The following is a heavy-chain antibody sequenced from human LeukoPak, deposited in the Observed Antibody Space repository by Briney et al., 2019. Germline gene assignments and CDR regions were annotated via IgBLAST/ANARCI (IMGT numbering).Heavy chain of an antibody. D-gene: IGHD3-3*01. CDR1: GFTFSGSA. Sequence: GGALRVSCAASGFTFSGSAMHGLHQASGQGLKGVGRIRSNANSYAPAYAASVKGRFTISSDDSKNTAYLQINSLRAEDTAVYYCAKDGPHVETYYDFWSGYYSYYYMDVWGKGTTVTVSS. J-gene: IGHJ6*03. CDR3: AKDGPHVETYYDFWSGYYSYYYMDV. CDR2: IRSNANSYAP. V-gene: IGHV3-73*01.